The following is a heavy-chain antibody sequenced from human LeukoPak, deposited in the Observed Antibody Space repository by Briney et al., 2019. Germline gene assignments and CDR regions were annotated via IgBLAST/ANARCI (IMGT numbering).Heavy chain of an antibody. CDR1: GFTFTTYG. CDR3: VREAGIAVYYFDN. Sequence: GTSLRLSCAASGFTFTTYGMHWVRQAPGEGLEWVAVVWYDGSYKYYSDSVKGRFTISRDNSKSTLSLQMNSLRVEDTAVYFCVREAGIAVYYFDNWGQGTLVTVSS. J-gene: IGHJ4*02. D-gene: IGHD6-19*01. CDR2: VWYDGSYK. V-gene: IGHV3-33*01.